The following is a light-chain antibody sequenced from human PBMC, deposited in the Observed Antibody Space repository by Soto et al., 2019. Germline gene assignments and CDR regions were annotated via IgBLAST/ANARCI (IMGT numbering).Light chain of an antibody. CDR1: QSVSSN. CDR3: QQYNDWPPWT. CDR2: GAS. V-gene: IGKV3-15*01. Sequence: EIVMTQSPATLSVSPGERATLSFRSSQSVSSNVAWYQQKPGQAPRLLIYGASNRATGIPARFSGSGSGTDFSLTITSLQSEDFAVYYCQQYNDWPPWTFGQGTKVHI. J-gene: IGKJ1*01.